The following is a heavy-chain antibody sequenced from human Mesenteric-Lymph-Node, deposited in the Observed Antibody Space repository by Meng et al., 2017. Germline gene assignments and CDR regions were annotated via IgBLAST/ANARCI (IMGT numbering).Heavy chain of an antibody. CDR1: GFTFSDYY. V-gene: IGHV4-34*01. J-gene: IGHJ3*02. CDR3: ARVVWFGELLFPAAFDI. CDR2: INHSGST. Sequence: ESLKISCAASGFTFSDYYMSWIRQPPGKGLEWIGEINHSGSTNYNPSLKSRVTISVDTSKNQFSLKLSSVTAADTAVYYCARVVWFGELLFPAAFDIWGQGTMVTVSS. D-gene: IGHD3-10*01.